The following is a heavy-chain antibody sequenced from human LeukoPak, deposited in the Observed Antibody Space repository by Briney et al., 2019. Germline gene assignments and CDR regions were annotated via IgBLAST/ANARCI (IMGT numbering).Heavy chain of an antibody. Sequence: SETXSLTCTVSGGSITNYYWSWVRQPPGKGLEWIGYIYYSGSTNYNPSLKSRVTISIDTSKSQFSLKLSSVTAADTAVYYCAKSYDSSGYYNYWGQGTLVTVSS. CDR2: IYYSGST. V-gene: IGHV4-59*01. CDR3: AKSYDSSGYYNY. CDR1: GGSITNYY. J-gene: IGHJ4*02. D-gene: IGHD3-22*01.